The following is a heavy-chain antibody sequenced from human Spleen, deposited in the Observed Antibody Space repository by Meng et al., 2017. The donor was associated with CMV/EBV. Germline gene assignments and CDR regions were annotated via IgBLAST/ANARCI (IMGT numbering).Heavy chain of an antibody. Sequence: CTFSGSSLSTSGVGVGWIRQPPGKALEWLALIYWNDDKRYSPSLKSRLTITKDTSKNQVVLTMTNMDPVDTATYYCAHRITMIVWGFWGQGTLVTVSS. CDR3: AHRITMIVWGF. D-gene: IGHD3-22*01. CDR2: IYWNDDK. J-gene: IGHJ4*02. V-gene: IGHV2-5*01. CDR1: GSSLSTSGVG.